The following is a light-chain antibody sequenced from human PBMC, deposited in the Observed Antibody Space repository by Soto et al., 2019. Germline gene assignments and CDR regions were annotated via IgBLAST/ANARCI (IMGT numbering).Light chain of an antibody. CDR1: HSVDSTH. V-gene: IGKV3-20*01. Sequence: EIVLTQSPGTLSLSPGERATLSCRTSHSVDSTHLAWYQQKPGQAPRLLIYGASGRATGIPDRFGGSGSGTDFTLTISRLEPEDFAVYYCQQYGSSLSITFGQGTRLEIK. J-gene: IGKJ5*01. CDR2: GAS. CDR3: QQYGSSLSIT.